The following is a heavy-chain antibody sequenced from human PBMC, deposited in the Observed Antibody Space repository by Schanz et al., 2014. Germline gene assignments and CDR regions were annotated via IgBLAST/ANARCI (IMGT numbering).Heavy chain of an antibody. D-gene: IGHD5-12*01. Sequence: QVQLVESGGGVVQPGRSLRLSCAASGFSFSTYAMHWVRQAPGKGLRCVAVISGNGGEKYYADSVKGRFTISRVDAKNSVHLQMNSLRAEDTAVYFCARDGGRDGYNLAFDVWGQGTLVTVSS. CDR1: GFSFSTYA. CDR2: ISGNGGEK. J-gene: IGHJ3*01. V-gene: IGHV3-30*04. CDR3: ARDGGRDGYNLAFDV.